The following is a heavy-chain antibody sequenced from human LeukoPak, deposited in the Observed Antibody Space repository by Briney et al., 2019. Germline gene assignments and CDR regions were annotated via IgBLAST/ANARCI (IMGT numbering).Heavy chain of an antibody. CDR3: AKDFTAPGDY. Sequence: GGSLRLSCAASGFTFSSNAMSWVRQAPGKGLEWVSGILGSGGSTYYADSVKGRFTISRDNSKNTLYLQMNSLRAEDTAVYYCAKDFTAPGDYWGQGTLVTVSS. V-gene: IGHV3-23*01. CDR2: ILGSGGST. J-gene: IGHJ4*02. CDR1: GFTFSSNA. D-gene: IGHD5-18*01.